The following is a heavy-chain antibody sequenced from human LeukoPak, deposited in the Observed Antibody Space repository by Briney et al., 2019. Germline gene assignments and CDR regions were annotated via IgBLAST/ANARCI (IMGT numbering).Heavy chain of an antibody. V-gene: IGHV3-74*01. CDR3: ARSAAAGRIVATFAY. J-gene: IGHJ4*02. D-gene: IGHD5-12*01. Sequence: GGSLRLSCAASGFTFSSYWMHWVRQAPGKGLVWVSRINSDGSSTSYADSVKGRFTISRDNAKNTLYLQMNSLRAEDTAVYYCARSAAAGRIVATFAYWGQGTLVTVSS. CDR2: INSDGSST. CDR1: GFTFSSYW.